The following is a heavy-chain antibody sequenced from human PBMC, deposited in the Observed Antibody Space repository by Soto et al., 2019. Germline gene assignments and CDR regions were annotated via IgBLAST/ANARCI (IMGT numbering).Heavy chain of an antibody. CDR2: IYYSGST. CDR3: ARGNAAAGTVPLFDP. D-gene: IGHD6-13*01. V-gene: IGHV4-59*01. J-gene: IGHJ5*02. CDR1: GGSISSYY. Sequence: SETLSLTCTVSGGSISSYYWRWIRQPPGKGLEWSGYIYYSGSTNYNPPLKSRGTISVDTSKNQFSRELSSVTAADTAVYYCARGNAAAGTVPLFDPWGQGTLVTVSS.